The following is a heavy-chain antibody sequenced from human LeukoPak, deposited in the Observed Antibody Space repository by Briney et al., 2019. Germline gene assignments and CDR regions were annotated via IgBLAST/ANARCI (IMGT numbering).Heavy chain of an antibody. D-gene: IGHD5-12*01. V-gene: IGHV5-51*01. Sequence: ARESLKISCKGSGYSFTNYWIGWVRQMPGKGLEWMGIIYPGDSDIRYSPSFQGQVTISADKSISTAYLQWSSLKASDTAMYYCARLERGMVATFDYWGQGTLVTVSS. CDR2: IYPGDSDI. J-gene: IGHJ4*02. CDR3: ARLERGMVATFDY. CDR1: GYSFTNYW.